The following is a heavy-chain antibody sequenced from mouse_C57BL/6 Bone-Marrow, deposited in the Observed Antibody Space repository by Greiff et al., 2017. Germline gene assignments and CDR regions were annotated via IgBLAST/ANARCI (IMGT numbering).Heavy chain of an antibody. D-gene: IGHD2-1*01. V-gene: IGHV1-69*01. J-gene: IGHJ2*01. CDR1: GYTFTSYW. Sequence: QVQLQQPGAELVMPGASVKLSCKASGYTFTSYWMHWVKQRPGQGLEWIGEIDPSDSYTNYNQKFQGKSTLTVDKSSSTAYMQLSSLTSEDSAVYYCARWDGNYFYWGQGTTLTVSS. CDR3: ARWDGNYFY. CDR2: IDPSDSYT.